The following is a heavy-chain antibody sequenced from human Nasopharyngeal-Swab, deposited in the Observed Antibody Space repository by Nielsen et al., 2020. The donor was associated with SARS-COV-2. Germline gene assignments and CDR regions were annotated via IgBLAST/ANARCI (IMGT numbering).Heavy chain of an antibody. J-gene: IGHJ4*02. Sequence: GESLKISCKGSGYSFTSYWISWVRQMPGKGLEWMGRIGPTDSYTNYSPSFQGHVTISADKSISTAYLQWSSLKASDTAMYYCASPPVTTLENFDYWGQGTLVTVSS. CDR2: IGPTDSYT. D-gene: IGHD4-17*01. V-gene: IGHV5-10-1*01. CDR3: ASPPVTTLENFDY. CDR1: GYSFTSYW.